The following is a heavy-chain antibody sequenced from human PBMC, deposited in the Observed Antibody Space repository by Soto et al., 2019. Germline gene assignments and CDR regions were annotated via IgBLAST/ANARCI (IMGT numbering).Heavy chain of an antibody. J-gene: IGHJ4*02. CDR3: AKVIYTIGSKQWLAQTKHQALDY. D-gene: IGHD6-19*01. V-gene: IGHV1-2*02. CDR1: GYNFNGYY. CDR2: MNPNTGGA. Sequence: QVNLVQSGAEVKKPGASVKVSCKSSGYNFNGYYIHWVRQAPGQGLEWMGWMNPNTGGANYAQKFQGKVIMTTDTSISTASLALRSWTADDTAVYYCAKVIYTIGSKQWLAQTKHQALDYWGQGTLVTVSS.